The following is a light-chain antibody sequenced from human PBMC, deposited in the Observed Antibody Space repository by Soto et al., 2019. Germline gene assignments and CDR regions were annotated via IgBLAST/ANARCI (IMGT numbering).Light chain of an antibody. CDR2: EVS. J-gene: IGLJ3*02. Sequence: QSALTQPASVSGSPGQSITISCTGTGSDVGLNFVSWYQQHPGKAPKLIIFEVSSRPSGVSSRFSGSKSGETASLTISGLQADDEAHYYCCSYSASRSRGVFGGGTKVTV. V-gene: IGLV2-23*02. CDR1: GSDVGLNF. CDR3: CSYSASRSRGV.